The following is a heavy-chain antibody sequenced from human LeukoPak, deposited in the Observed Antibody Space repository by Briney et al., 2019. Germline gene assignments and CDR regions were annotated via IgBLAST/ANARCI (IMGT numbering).Heavy chain of an antibody. D-gene: IGHD3-9*01. CDR1: GSTFSSYD. Sequence: GGSLGLSCAASGSTFSSYDIHWVPQATRKGLECVSDIGTAGDTYYPGSVKGRFTISRENAKNSVYLQMNSLRAGDTAVYYCARGSFGAFDIWGQGTTVTVSS. CDR2: IGTAGDT. V-gene: IGHV3-13*01. J-gene: IGHJ3*02. CDR3: ARGSFGAFDI.